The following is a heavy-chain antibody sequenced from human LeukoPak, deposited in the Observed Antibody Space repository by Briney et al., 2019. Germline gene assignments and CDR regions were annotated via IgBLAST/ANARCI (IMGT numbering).Heavy chain of an antibody. Sequence: GGSLRLSCAASGFTFNTFNMNWVRQAPGKGLEWASSIPSGGDYIYYADSVKGRFTTSRDNAKNSLSLQLNSLRVEDTAVYYCARGHYDVLAASYKWTPDYWGQGTLVTVSS. V-gene: IGHV3-21*01. CDR1: GFTFNTFN. CDR2: IPSGGDYI. J-gene: IGHJ4*02. D-gene: IGHD3-9*01. CDR3: ARGHYDVLAASYKWTPDY.